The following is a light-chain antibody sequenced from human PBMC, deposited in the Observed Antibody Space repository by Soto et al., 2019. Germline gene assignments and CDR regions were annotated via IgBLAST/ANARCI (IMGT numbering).Light chain of an antibody. J-gene: IGKJ4*01. Sequence: QCTQCPSSLSSSVLYIVTITCRARQGIASYLAWYQQKPGQAPNILIYAASTLQSGVPSRFSGSGSGTDFTLTISSLQPEDFATYYCQQLNSYPLTFGGGTKV. V-gene: IGKV1-9*01. CDR1: QGIASY. CDR3: QQLNSYPLT. CDR2: AAS.